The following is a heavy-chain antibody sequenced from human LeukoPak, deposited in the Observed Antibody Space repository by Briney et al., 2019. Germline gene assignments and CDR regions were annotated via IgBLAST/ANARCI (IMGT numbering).Heavy chain of an antibody. J-gene: IGHJ5*02. V-gene: IGHV3-23*01. CDR3: ARGGQQLGSSFWFDP. Sequence: GGSLRLSCAASGFNFNRYAMSWVRQAPGKGLEWVSGIIDNGDTTYHANSVKGRFTISRDNSKNTLYLQMHSLRAEDTAVYYCARGGQQLGSSFWFDPWGQGTLVTVSS. D-gene: IGHD6-13*01. CDR2: IIDNGDTT. CDR1: GFNFNRYA.